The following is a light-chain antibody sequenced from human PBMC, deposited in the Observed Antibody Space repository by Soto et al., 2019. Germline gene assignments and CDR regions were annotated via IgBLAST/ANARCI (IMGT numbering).Light chain of an antibody. V-gene: IGLV2-8*01. Sequence: QSALTQPPSASGSPGQSVAISCTATSSDVGGYSYVSWYQQHPGKAPKLMIYEVNKRPSGVPDRFSGSKSGNTASLTVSGLQAEDEADYYCISYAGSSNVFGTGTKVTV. J-gene: IGLJ1*01. CDR2: EVN. CDR1: SSDVGGYSY. CDR3: ISYAGSSNV.